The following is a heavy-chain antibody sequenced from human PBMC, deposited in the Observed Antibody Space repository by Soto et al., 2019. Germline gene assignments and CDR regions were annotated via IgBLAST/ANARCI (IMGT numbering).Heavy chain of an antibody. CDR1: GGSISSSSYY. D-gene: IGHD3-16*01. J-gene: IGHJ6*02. CDR3: ARDHGSNSFGNPTHYYYGMDV. Sequence: PSETLSLSCTVSGGSISSSSYYWGWIRQPPGKGLEWIGSIYYSGSTYYNPSLKSRVTISVDTSKNQFSLKLSSVTAADTAVYYCARDHGSNSFGNPTHYYYGMDVWGQGTTVTVSS. V-gene: IGHV4-39*07. CDR2: IYYSGST.